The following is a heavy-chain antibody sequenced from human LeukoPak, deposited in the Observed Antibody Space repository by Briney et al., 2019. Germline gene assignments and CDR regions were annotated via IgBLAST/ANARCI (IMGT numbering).Heavy chain of an antibody. J-gene: IGHJ5*02. Sequence: TGGSLRLSCVASGFTLTYFTMSWVRQAPGKGLEWVSGISWNSGSIGYADSVKGRFTISRDNAKNSLYLQMNSLRAEDTALYYCAKDFHDSGDLSWFDPWGQGTLVTVSS. D-gene: IGHD7-27*01. CDR2: ISWNSGSI. V-gene: IGHV3-9*01. CDR3: AKDFHDSGDLSWFDP. CDR1: GFTLTYFT.